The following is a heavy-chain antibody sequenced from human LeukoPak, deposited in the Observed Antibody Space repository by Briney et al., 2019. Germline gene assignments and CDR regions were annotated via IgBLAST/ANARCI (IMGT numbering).Heavy chain of an antibody. CDR3: AVPYCSSTSCYNNWFDP. Sequence: SVKVSCKASGGTFSSYAISWVRQAPGQGLEWMGGIIPIFATANYAQKFQGRVTITTDESTSTAYMELSSLRSEDTAVYYCAVPYCSSTSCYNNWFDPWGQGTLVTVSS. J-gene: IGHJ5*02. CDR1: GGTFSSYA. V-gene: IGHV1-69*05. D-gene: IGHD2-2*01. CDR2: IIPIFATA.